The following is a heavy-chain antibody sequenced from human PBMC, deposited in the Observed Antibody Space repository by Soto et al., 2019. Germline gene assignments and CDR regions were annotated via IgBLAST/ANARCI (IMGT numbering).Heavy chain of an antibody. V-gene: IGHV1-69*12. CDR3: ARGNHRWLPLWYCDL. CDR2: IIPIFGTV. CDR1: GGTFSNYP. D-gene: IGHD5-12*01. Sequence: QVQLVQSGAEVKKPGSSVKVSCKASGGTFSNYPISWVRQAPGQGLEWMGGIIPIFGTVNYAQKFQGRVTITADESTSTAYMELSSLRSEDTAVYYCARGNHRWLPLWYCDLWGRGTLVTVSS. J-gene: IGHJ2*01.